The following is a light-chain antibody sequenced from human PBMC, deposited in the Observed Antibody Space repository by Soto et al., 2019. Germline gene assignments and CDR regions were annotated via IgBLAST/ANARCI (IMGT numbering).Light chain of an antibody. J-gene: IGKJ1*01. CDR2: DAY. Sequence: DIQMTQSPSTLSASVGDRVTITCRASQSISSWLAWYQQKPGKAPKLLIYDAYSLESGVQSRFSGSGSGTEFTLTIRSLQPDDFAAYYCKQYNSYSGTFGQGTKVDNK. V-gene: IGKV1-5*01. CDR1: QSISSW. CDR3: KQYNSYSGT.